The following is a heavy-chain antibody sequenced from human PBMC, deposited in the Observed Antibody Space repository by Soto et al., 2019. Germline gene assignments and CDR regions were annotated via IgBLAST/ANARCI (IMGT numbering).Heavy chain of an antibody. J-gene: IGHJ6*02. CDR3: ARDQSNWDYYYYAMDV. Sequence: XGSLRLSCAASGVTFSSYAMHWVRQTPGKGLEWVAVIWYDGSNKYFADFVKGRFTISRDNSKNTVYLQLNSLRAEDTAVYYCARDQSNWDYYYYAMDVWGQGTTVTVSS. CDR2: IWYDGSNK. CDR1: GVTFSSYA. D-gene: IGHD7-27*01. V-gene: IGHV3-33*01.